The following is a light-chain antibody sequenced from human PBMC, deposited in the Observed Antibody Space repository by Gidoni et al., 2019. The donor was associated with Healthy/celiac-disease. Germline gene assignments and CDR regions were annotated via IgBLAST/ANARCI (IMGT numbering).Light chain of an antibody. CDR1: QSVSSS. Sequence: ERVMTQSPATLSVSPGERATLSCRASQSVSSSLAWYQQKPGQAPRLLIYGASTRATGIPARFSGSGSGTEFTLTISSLQSEDFAVYSCPPYNNWPLYTFGQGTKLEIK. V-gene: IGKV3-15*01. J-gene: IGKJ2*01. CDR2: GAS. CDR3: PPYNNWPLYT.